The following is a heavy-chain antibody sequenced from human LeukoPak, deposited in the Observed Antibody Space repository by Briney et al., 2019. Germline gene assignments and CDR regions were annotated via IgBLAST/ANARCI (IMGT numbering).Heavy chain of an antibody. CDR3: ARRPGYSSGWQGYYFDY. D-gene: IGHD6-19*01. CDR1: GYTLTGYY. CDR2: INPNSGGT. J-gene: IGHJ4*02. Sequence: ASVKVSCKASGYTLTGYYMHWVRQAPGQGLEWMGWINPNSGGTNYAQKFQGRVTMTRDTSISTAYMELSRLRCDDTAVYYCARRPGYSSGWQGYYFDYWGQGTLVTVSS. V-gene: IGHV1-2*02.